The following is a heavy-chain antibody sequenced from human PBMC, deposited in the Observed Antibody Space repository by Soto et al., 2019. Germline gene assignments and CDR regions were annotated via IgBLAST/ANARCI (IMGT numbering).Heavy chain of an antibody. CDR1: GFTFSSYA. Sequence: GGSLRLSCAASGFTFSSYAMSWVRQAPGKGLEWVSVICGSGGSTYYAYSVKGRFTISRDISKNTLFLQMNSLRAEDTAVYYCAKDAVTKGYSYGYYYYMDVWGKGTTVTVSS. D-gene: IGHD5-18*01. V-gene: IGHV3-23*01. CDR2: ICGSGGST. J-gene: IGHJ6*03. CDR3: AKDAVTKGYSYGYYYYMDV.